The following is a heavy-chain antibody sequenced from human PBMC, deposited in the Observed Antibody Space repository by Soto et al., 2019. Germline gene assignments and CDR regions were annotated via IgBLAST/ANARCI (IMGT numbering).Heavy chain of an antibody. Sequence: QVQLVQSGAEVKKPGASVRVSCEASGYTFTSYGISWVRQAPGQGLEWMGWISVYSGSTNYAQKLQGRVTMTTDRSTRAVYMELRSLRSADTAVYYCARDSWGLAVPDYHYYAMDVWGQGPTVTVS. J-gene: IGHJ6*02. D-gene: IGHD6-19*01. CDR3: ARDSWGLAVPDYHYYAMDV. CDR2: ISVYSGST. CDR1: GYTFTSYG. V-gene: IGHV1-18*04.